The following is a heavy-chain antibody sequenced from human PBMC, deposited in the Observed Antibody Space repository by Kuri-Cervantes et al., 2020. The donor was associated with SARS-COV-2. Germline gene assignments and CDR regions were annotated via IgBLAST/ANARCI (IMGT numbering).Heavy chain of an antibody. V-gene: IGHV3-74*01. CDR3: AKSDWFDP. Sequence: GESLKISCAASGFTFSSYSMNWVRQAPGKGLVWVSRFMSDGTSPSYADSVRGRFTISRDNAKNTLYLQMNSLRADDTAVYYCAKSDWFDPWGQGTLVTVSS. CDR1: GFTFSSYS. CDR2: FMSDGTSP. J-gene: IGHJ5*02.